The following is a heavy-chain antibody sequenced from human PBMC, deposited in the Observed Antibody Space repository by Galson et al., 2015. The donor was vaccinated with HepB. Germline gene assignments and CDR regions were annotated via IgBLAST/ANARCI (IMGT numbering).Heavy chain of an antibody. Sequence: SLRLSCAASGFTFNNFQMNWVRQAPGKGLEWVSYISSSGSTIYHADSVKGRFTIPRDNAKNSRYLQMNSLRAEDTAVYYCARVSYPHYYTMDVWGQGTTVTVSS. D-gene: IGHD2-2*02. CDR1: GFTFNNFQ. J-gene: IGHJ6*02. V-gene: IGHV3-48*03. CDR3: ARVSYPHYYTMDV. CDR2: ISSSGSTI.